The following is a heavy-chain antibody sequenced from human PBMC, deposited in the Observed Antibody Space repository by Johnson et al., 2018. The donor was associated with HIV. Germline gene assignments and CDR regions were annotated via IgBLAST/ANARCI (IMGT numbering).Heavy chain of an antibody. CDR1: GFTFSSYA. CDR2: ISYDGSNK. D-gene: IGHD5-24*01. Sequence: QVQLVESGGGLVQPGGSLRLSCAASGFTFSSYAMHWVRQAPGKGLEWVAVISYDGSNKYYADSVKGRFTISRDNTKNTLYLQMNSLRAEDTAVYYCARDQVVEMATIIGDDAFDIWGQVTMVTVSS. V-gene: IGHV3-30-3*01. J-gene: IGHJ3*02. CDR3: ARDQVVEMATIIGDDAFDI.